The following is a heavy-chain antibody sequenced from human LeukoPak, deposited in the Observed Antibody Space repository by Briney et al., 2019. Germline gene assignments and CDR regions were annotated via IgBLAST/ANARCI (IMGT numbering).Heavy chain of an antibody. CDR2: IYSSGST. D-gene: IGHD2-2*01. Sequence: PSETLSLTCSVSGGSINSYYWSWIRQPAGKGLEWIGRIYSSGSTNYNPSLNSRVTMSVDTSNNQFSLKLSSVSAADTAVYYCARDRYCRSTSCYGGWLDPWGQGTLVTVSS. CDR3: ARDRYCRSTSCYGGWLDP. J-gene: IGHJ5*02. CDR1: GGSINSYY. V-gene: IGHV4-4*07.